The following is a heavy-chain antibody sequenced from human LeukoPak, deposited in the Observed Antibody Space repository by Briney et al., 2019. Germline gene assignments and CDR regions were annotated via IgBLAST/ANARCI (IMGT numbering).Heavy chain of an antibody. Sequence: GGSLRLSCAASGFTFTSYSMNWVRQAPGKGLEWVAVISYDGSNKYYADSVKGRFTISRDNSKNTLYLQMNSLRAEDTAVYYCAKDRRYSSAIGSWGQGTLVTVSS. D-gene: IGHD6-25*01. CDR2: ISYDGSNK. V-gene: IGHV3-30*18. CDR3: AKDRRYSSAIGS. J-gene: IGHJ4*02. CDR1: GFTFTSYS.